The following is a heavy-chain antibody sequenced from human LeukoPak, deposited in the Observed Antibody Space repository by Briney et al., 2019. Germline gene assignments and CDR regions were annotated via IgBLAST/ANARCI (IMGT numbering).Heavy chain of an antibody. J-gene: IGHJ6*02. CDR3: ARDVLPDYYDSSGYYYEYYYYGMDV. V-gene: IGHV4-59*12. CDR1: GGSISSYY. D-gene: IGHD3-22*01. Sequence: SETLSLTCTVSGGSISSYYWSWIRQPPGKGLEWIGYIYYSGSTNYNPSLKSRVTISVDTSKNQFSLKLSSVTAADTAVYYCARDVLPDYYDSSGYYYEYYYYGMDVWGQGTTVTVSS. CDR2: IYYSGST.